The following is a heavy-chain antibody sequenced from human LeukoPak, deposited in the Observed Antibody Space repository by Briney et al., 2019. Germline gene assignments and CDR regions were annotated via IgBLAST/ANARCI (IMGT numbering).Heavy chain of an antibody. CDR2: INPSGSNS. CDR3: SSPKSPYEGTGPHN. J-gene: IGHJ4*02. V-gene: IGHV1-46*01. Sequence: GASVNVSCKASGYTFSSYYIHWVRQAPGQGLQWMGVINPSGSNSRYAEEIQGRVTMTRDTSTNTVNMELSSLRSNDTAVYYCSSPKSPYEGTGPHNWGQGTQVTVSS. CDR1: GYTFSSYY. D-gene: IGHD2-8*02.